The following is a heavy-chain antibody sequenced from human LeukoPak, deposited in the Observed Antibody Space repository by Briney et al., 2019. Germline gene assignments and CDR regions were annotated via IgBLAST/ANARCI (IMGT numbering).Heavy chain of an antibody. J-gene: IGHJ5*02. D-gene: IGHD2-2*02. Sequence: GESLKISCKGSGYSFTSYWIGWVRQMPGKGLERMGIIYPGDSDTRYSPSFQGQVTISADKSISTAYLQWSSLKASDTTMYYCARATTSIVVVPAAIFGWSWFDPWGQGTLVTVSS. CDR2: IYPGDSDT. CDR1: GYSFTSYW. CDR3: ARATTSIVVVPAAIFGWSWFDP. V-gene: IGHV5-51*01.